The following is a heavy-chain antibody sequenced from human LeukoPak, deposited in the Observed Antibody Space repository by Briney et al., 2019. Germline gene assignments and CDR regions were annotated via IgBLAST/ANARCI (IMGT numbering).Heavy chain of an antibody. D-gene: IGHD2-15*01. V-gene: IGHV1-3*01. J-gene: IGHJ3*02. Sequence: ASVKVSCKASGYTFTSYAMHWVRQAPGQRLEWMGWINAGNGNTKYSQKFQGRVTITRDTSASTAYMELSSLRSEDTAVYYCAREDIVVVVAAPGAFDIWGQGTMVTVSS. CDR3: AREDIVVVVAAPGAFDI. CDR1: GYTFTSYA. CDR2: INAGNGNT.